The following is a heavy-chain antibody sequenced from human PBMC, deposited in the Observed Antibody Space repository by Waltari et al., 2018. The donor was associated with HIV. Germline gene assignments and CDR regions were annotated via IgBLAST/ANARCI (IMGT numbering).Heavy chain of an antibody. Sequence: QLQLQESGPGLVKPSETLSLTCTVSGGPIISNVYYWGWIRQPPGKGLEWIGSVFYSGSTYYNPSLKSRVTISVDTSKNQFYLRLRSVTAADTAVYYCAPRDYGDYQFDYWGRGTLVTVSS. CDR3: APRDYGDYQFDY. J-gene: IGHJ4*02. D-gene: IGHD4-17*01. CDR2: VFYSGST. V-gene: IGHV4-39*01. CDR1: GGPIISNVYY.